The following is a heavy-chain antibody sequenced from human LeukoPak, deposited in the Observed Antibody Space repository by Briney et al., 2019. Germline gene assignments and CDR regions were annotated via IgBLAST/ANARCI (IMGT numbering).Heavy chain of an antibody. D-gene: IGHD6-13*01. J-gene: IGHJ4*02. Sequence: SETLSLTCTVSGASISSSYWSWIRQPPGKGLEWIGYIYYSGSTNYNPSLKSQVTISVDTSKNQFSLKLTSVTAADTAVYYCARGRGSSWYYFDSWGQGTLVTVSS. V-gene: IGHV4-59*01. CDR2: IYYSGST. CDR1: GASISSSY. CDR3: ARGRGSSWYYFDS.